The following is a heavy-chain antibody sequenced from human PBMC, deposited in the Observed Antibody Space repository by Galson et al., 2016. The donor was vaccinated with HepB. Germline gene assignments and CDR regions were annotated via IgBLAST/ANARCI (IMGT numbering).Heavy chain of an antibody. V-gene: IGHV3-30*04. CDR1: GFTFRDYA. D-gene: IGHD2-21*02. Sequence: SLRLSCAASGFTFRDYAMHWLRQAPGKGLESVAFTSNEGIYKFYADSVRGRFSISRDNSKETLYLQMSGLRDEDTAMYFCARECGGDCSDAFDLWGQGTVVTGSS. CDR3: ARECGGDCSDAFDL. J-gene: IGHJ3*01. CDR2: TSNEGIYK.